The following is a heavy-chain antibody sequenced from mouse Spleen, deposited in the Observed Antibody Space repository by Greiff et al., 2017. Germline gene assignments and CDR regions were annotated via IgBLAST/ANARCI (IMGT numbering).Heavy chain of an antibody. V-gene: IGHV1-64*01. CDR3: ARDYYAMDY. CDR1: GYTFTSYW. J-gene: IGHJ4*01. CDR2: IHPNSGST. Sequence: QVQLKQSGAELVKPGASVKLSCKASGYTFTSYWMHWVKQRPGQGLEWIGMIHPNSGSTNYNEKFKSKATLTVDKSSSTAYMQLSSLTSEDSAVYYCARDYYAMDYWGQGTSVTVSS.